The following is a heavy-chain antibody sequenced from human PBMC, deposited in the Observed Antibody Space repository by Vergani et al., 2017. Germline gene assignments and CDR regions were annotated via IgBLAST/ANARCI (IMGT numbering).Heavy chain of an antibody. CDR2: IYYSGST. J-gene: IGHJ6*03. Sequence: QVQLQESGPGLVKPSQTLSLTCTVSGGSISSGGYYWSWIRQHPGKGLEWIGYIYYSGSTYYNPSLKSRVTISVDTSKNQFSLKLSSVTAADTAVYYCARDRLEYQRRRAPYYYYMAVWSKGTTVTVSS. V-gene: IGHV4-31*03. D-gene: IGHD2-2*01. CDR1: GGSISSGGYY. CDR3: ARDRLEYQRRRAPYYYYMAV.